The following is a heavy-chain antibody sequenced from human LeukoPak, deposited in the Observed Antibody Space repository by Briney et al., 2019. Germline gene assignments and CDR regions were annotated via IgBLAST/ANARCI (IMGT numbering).Heavy chain of an antibody. J-gene: IGHJ4*02. CDR2: ISQHGSEE. Sequence: PGGSLRLSCAASGFKFSSSWMSWVRQAPGKGLEWVANISQHGSEEYYVDSVKGRCFISRDNAKQSVYLQINSLRVEGTAVYYCATALDYYGSGPVDYWGQGALVTVSS. D-gene: IGHD3-10*01. CDR3: ATALDYYGSGPVDY. V-gene: IGHV3-7*01. CDR1: GFKFSSSW.